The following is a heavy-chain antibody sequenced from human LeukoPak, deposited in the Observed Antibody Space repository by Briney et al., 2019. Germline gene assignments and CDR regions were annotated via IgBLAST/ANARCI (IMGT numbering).Heavy chain of an antibody. CDR1: GYTFTGYY. Sequence: ASVKVSCKASGYTFTGYYMHWVRQTPGQGLEWMGWINPNSGGTNYAQKFQGRVTMTRDTSISTAYMELSRLRSGDTAVYYCARRGLRLTGFDYWGQGTLVTVSS. J-gene: IGHJ4*02. CDR3: ARRGLRLTGFDY. CDR2: INPNSGGT. D-gene: IGHD2-21*02. V-gene: IGHV1-2*02.